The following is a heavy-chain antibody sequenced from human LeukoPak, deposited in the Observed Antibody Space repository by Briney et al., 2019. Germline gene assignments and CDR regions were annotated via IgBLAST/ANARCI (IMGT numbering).Heavy chain of an antibody. CDR1: GVSISSGGYY. Sequence: PSETLSLTCTVSGVSISSGGYYWSWLRQHPGKGLGWIGYIYYSGSTYYNPSLKSRVTISVDTSKNQFSLKLSSVTAADTAVYYCARAPTSPYYYDSSGYYYFDYWGQGTLVTVSS. CDR2: IYYSGST. CDR3: ARAPTSPYYYDSSGYYYFDY. V-gene: IGHV4-31*03. J-gene: IGHJ4*02. D-gene: IGHD3-22*01.